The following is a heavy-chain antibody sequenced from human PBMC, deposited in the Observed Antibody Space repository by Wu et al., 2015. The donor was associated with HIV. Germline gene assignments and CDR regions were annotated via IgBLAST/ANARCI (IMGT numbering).Heavy chain of an antibody. CDR3: AREGRYFLSSSLDF. Sequence: QVQLVQSGTEVKKPGSSVKVSCKASGGTFNNYAISWMRQAPGLGLEWMGGIITVFATANYAQKFQGRVTITADASASTAYMDLSSLTSEDTAIYYCAREGRYFLSSSLDFWGQGTLVTVSS. J-gene: IGHJ4*02. CDR1: GGTFNNYA. V-gene: IGHV1-69*12. D-gene: IGHD6-13*01. CDR2: IITVFATA.